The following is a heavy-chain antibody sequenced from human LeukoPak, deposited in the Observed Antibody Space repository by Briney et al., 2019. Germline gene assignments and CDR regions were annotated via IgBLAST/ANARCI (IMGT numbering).Heavy chain of an antibody. J-gene: IGHJ4*02. Sequence: SETLSLTCTVSGGSISSSSYYWGWIRQPPGKGLEWIGSIYYSGSTYYNPSLKSRVTISVDTSKNQFSLKLSSVTAADTAVYYCARVVRTVTFYDYWGQGTLVTVSS. V-gene: IGHV4-39*07. CDR3: ARVVRTVTFYDY. D-gene: IGHD4-17*01. CDR2: IYYSGST. CDR1: GGSISSSSYY.